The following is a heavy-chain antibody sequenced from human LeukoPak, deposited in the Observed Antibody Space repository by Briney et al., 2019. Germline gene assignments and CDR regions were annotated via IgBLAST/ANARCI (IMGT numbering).Heavy chain of an antibody. D-gene: IGHD3-22*01. CDR2: INHSGST. J-gene: IGHJ4*02. CDR1: GGSFSGYY. V-gene: IGHV4-34*01. Sequence: SETLSLTCAVYGGSFSGYYWSWTRQPPGKGLEWIGEINHSGSTNYNPSLKSRVTISVDTSKNQFSLKLSSVTAADTAVYYCAREYYYDSSGYSYDYWGQGTLVTVSS. CDR3: AREYYYDSSGYSYDY.